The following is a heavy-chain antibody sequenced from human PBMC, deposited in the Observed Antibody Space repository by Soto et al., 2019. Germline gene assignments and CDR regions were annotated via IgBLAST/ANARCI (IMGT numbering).Heavy chain of an antibody. J-gene: IGHJ4*02. Sequence: GGSLRLSCTASGFTFSSFFMNWVRQAPGKGPEWVSGIDTSGGVTKYADSVKGRFTISRDNSKSSLYLQMSSLRVEDTAVYYCARDPLWFGEIGYFDYWGQGALVTVSS. V-gene: IGHV3-23*01. D-gene: IGHD3-10*01. CDR3: ARDPLWFGEIGYFDY. CDR1: GFTFSSFF. CDR2: IDTSGGVT.